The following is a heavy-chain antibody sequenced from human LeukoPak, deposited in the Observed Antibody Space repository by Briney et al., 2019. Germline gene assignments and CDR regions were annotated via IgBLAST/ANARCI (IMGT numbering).Heavy chain of an antibody. CDR3: AADLPGGAMFDP. J-gene: IGHJ5*02. D-gene: IGHD3-16*01. V-gene: IGHV1-58*02. CDR2: IVVGSGNT. CDR1: GFTFISST. Sequence: SVKVSCKASGFTFISSTIQWVRQARGQRLEWMGWIVVGSGNTNYAQNFQERVTITRDMSTSTAYMELSSLRSEDTAVYYCAADLPGGAMFDPWAREPWSPSPQ.